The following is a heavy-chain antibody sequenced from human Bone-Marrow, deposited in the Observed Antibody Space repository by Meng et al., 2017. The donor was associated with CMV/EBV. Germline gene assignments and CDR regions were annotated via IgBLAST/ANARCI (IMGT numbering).Heavy chain of an antibody. Sequence: LRLSCTVSGGSISSGDYYWSWIRQPPGKGLEWIGYIYYSGSTYYNPSLKSRVTISVDTSKNQFSLKLSSVTAADTAVYYCARDLRFAANDAFDIWGQGTMVTASS. D-gene: IGHD3-10*01. CDR1: GGSISSGDYY. CDR2: IYYSGST. J-gene: IGHJ3*02. V-gene: IGHV4-30-4*08. CDR3: ARDLRFAANDAFDI.